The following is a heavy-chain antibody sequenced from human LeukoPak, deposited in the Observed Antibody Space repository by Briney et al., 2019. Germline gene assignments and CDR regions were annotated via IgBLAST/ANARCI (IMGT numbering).Heavy chain of an antibody. CDR2: IDTSDNR. CDR1: GFTVSNNY. CDR3: ARSPITGWD. Sequence: GRSLRLSCAASGFTVSNNYMSWVRQAAGKGLEWVSLIDTSDNRYYADSVQGRFIIYRDNSKNTLSLQMNSLRVEDTAVYYCARSPITGWDWGQGTLVTVSS. J-gene: IGHJ4*02. V-gene: IGHV3-53*01. D-gene: IGHD6-19*01.